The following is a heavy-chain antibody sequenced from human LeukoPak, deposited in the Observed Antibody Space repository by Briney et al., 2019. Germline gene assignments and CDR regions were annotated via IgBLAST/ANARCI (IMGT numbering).Heavy chain of an antibody. CDR1: GGSISSYY. CDR2: IYYSGST. D-gene: IGHD6-13*01. J-gene: IGHJ4*02. V-gene: IGHV4-59*01. CDR3: ARVWGIAAAVYYFDY. Sequence: SETLSLTCTVSGGSISSYYWSWIRQPPGKGLEWIGYIYYSGSTNYNPSLKSRVTISVDTSKNQFSLKLSSVTAADTAVYYCARVWGIAAAVYYFDYWGQGTLVTVSS.